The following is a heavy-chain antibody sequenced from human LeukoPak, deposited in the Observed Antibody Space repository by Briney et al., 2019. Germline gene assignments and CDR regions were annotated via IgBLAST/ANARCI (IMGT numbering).Heavy chain of an antibody. D-gene: IGHD7-27*01. J-gene: IGHJ2*01. CDR3: AKDGGITGVGDWYFDL. CDR2: ISYDGSNK. V-gene: IGHV3-30*18. Sequence: GGSLRLSCAASGFTFSSYGMHWVRQAPGKGLEWVAVISYDGSNKYYADSVKGRFTISRDNSKNTLYLQMNSLSSEDTAVYSCAKDGGITGVGDWYFDLWGRGTLVTVSS. CDR1: GFTFSSYG.